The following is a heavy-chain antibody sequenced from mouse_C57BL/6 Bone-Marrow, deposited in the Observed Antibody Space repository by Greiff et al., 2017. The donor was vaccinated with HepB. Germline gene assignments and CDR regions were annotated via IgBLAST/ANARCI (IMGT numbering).Heavy chain of an antibody. V-gene: IGHV2-9-1*01. CDR3: ARRGAGTVPFAY. D-gene: IGHD4-1*01. Sequence: QVQLQQSGPGLVAPSQSLSITCTVSGFSLTSYAISWVRQPPGKGLEWLGVIWTGGGTNYNSALKSRLSIIKDNAKSQFFLKMNSLLTDDTARYYCARRGAGTVPFAYWGQGTLVTVSA. J-gene: IGHJ3*01. CDR2: IWTGGGT. CDR1: GFSLTSYA.